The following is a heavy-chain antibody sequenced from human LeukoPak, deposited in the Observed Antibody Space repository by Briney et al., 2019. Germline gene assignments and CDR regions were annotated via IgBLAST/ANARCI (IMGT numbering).Heavy chain of an antibody. CDR2: INWNGGST. V-gene: IGHV3-20*04. Sequence: GGSLRLSCAASGFTFDDYGMSWVRQAPGKGLEWVSGINWNGGSTGYADSVKGRFTISRDNAKNSLYLQMNSLRAEDTALYYCARVYYYASGSYYDYFDYWGQGTLVTVSS. J-gene: IGHJ4*02. CDR3: ARVYYYASGSYYDYFDY. D-gene: IGHD3-10*01. CDR1: GFTFDDYG.